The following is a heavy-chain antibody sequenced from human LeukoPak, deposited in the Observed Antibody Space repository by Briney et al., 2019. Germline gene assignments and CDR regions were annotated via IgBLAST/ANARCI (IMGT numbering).Heavy chain of an antibody. V-gene: IGHV1-18*01. Sequence: ASVKVSCKASGYTFTSHGLSWVRQAPGQGLEWLGWTSDGNTNYGQKLQGRITMTTDTSTSTAYMELRSLRSDDTAVYYCARVWQQLWAFDLWGQRTMVTVSS. CDR1: GYTFTSHG. CDR2: TSDGNT. CDR3: ARVWQQLWAFDL. J-gene: IGHJ3*01. D-gene: IGHD6-13*01.